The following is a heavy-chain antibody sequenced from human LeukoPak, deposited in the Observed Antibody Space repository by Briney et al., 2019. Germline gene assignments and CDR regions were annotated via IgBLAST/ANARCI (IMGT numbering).Heavy chain of an antibody. Sequence: SGGSLRLSCAASGFTFSSYWMIWVRQAPGKGLVYVSHMNTDGSTTNYVDSVKGRFTISRDNAKNTLYLQMDSLRAEDTAAYYCGRDNTGSVDYWGQGTLVTVSS. CDR1: GFTFSSYW. CDR3: GRDNTGSVDY. CDR2: MNTDGSTT. V-gene: IGHV3-74*01. J-gene: IGHJ4*02. D-gene: IGHD3-10*01.